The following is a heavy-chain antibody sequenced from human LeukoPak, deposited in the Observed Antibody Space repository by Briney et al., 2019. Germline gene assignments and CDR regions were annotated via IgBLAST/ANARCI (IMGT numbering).Heavy chain of an antibody. CDR1: GYSFTDYY. CDR2: VSAYNGNT. J-gene: IGHJ4*02. D-gene: IGHD3-9*01. V-gene: IGHV1-18*04. CDR3: ARGDDILTDHYKGLDY. Sequence: ASVKVSCKASGYSFTDYYIHWVRQAPGQGLEWMGWVSAYNGNTNYAQKLQGRVTMTTDTSTSTAYMELRSLRSDDTAVYYCARGDDILTDHYKGLDYWGLGTPVTVSS.